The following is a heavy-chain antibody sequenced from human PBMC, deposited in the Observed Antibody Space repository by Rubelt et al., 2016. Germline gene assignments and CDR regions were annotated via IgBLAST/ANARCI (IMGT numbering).Heavy chain of an antibody. Sequence: QLQLQESGPGLVKPSETLSLTCTVSGGSISSSRYYWGWIRQPPGKGLEWIGSIYYSGSTYYNPSLKSRVTISVDTSKNQFSLKLSSVTAADTAVYYCASYMVVAHDAFDIWGQGTMVTVSS. V-gene: IGHV4-39*07. J-gene: IGHJ3*02. CDR3: ASYMVVAHDAFDI. D-gene: IGHD2-15*01. CDR2: IYYSGST. CDR1: GGSISSSRYY.